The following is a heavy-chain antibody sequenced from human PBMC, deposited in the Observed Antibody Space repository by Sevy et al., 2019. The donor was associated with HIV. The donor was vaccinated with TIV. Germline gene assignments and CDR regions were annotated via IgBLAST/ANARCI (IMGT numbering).Heavy chain of an antibody. V-gene: IGHV5-51*01. CDR3: ARTKGTKGGIYFGTSDN. D-gene: IGHD3-16*01. J-gene: IGHJ3*02. CDR1: GYSFTAYW. Sequence: GESLKISCKGSGYSFTAYWIDWVRQVPGKGLEWMGTIYPGDSETRYSPSVQGQVTISADKSLTTAYLQWSSLKASDNGVNLCARTKGTKGGIYFGTSDNWGQGTMVTVSS. CDR2: IYPGDSET.